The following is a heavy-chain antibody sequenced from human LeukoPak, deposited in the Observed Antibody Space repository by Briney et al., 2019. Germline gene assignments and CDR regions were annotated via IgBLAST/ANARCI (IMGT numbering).Heavy chain of an antibody. CDR2: IWYDGSNK. J-gene: IGHJ6*02. CDR1: GSTFSSYG. Sequence: GRSLRLSCAASGSTFSSYGMHWVRQAPGKGLEWVAVIWYDGSNKYYADSVKGRFTISRDNSKNTLYLQMNSLRAEDTAVYYCAREAKDYYYGMDVWGQGTTVTVSS. CDR3: AREAKDYYYGMDV. V-gene: IGHV3-33*01.